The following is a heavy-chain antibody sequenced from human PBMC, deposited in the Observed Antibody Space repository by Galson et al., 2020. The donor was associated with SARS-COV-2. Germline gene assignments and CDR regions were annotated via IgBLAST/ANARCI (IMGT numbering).Heavy chain of an antibody. CDR3: ARDGLMGYFDL. CDR2: INWNGDNT. D-gene: IGHD1-26*01. Sequence: GGSLRLSCAASGLPFYDYAMNWVRQAPGKGLEWVSYINWNGDNTGYADSVKGRFTISRDNAKNSLYLQMNSLRAEDTALYYCARDGLMGYFDLWGRGTLVTVSS. CDR1: GLPFYDYA. V-gene: IGHV3-20*04. J-gene: IGHJ2*01.